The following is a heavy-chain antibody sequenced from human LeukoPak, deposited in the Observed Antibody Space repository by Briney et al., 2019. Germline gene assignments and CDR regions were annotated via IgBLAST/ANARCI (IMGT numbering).Heavy chain of an antibody. V-gene: IGHV4-34*01. CDR1: GGSFSGYY. D-gene: IGHD2-2*01. CDR2: INHSGST. J-gene: IGHJ4*02. CDR3: ARGPLPAAEAY. Sequence: PSETLSLTCAVYGGSFSGYYWSWIRQPPGKGLEWCGEINHSGSTNYNPSLKSRVTISVDTSKNQFSLMLSSVTAADTAVYYCARGPLPAAEAYWGQGTLVTVSS.